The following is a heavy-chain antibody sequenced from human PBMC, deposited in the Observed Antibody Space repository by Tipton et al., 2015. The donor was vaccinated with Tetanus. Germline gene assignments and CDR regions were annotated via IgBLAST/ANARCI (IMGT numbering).Heavy chain of an antibody. CDR3: AREDGGPTLDYFDS. CDR1: GFSFNNFG. V-gene: IGHV3-48*01. D-gene: IGHD3-16*01. J-gene: IGHJ4*02. CDR2: ISYSSTSK. Sequence: SLRLSCAGSGFSFNNFGMNWVRQAPGKGLEWVSYISYSSTSKYYADSVKGRFAISRDNAKNSLYLQMNTLRAVDTAVYYCAREDGGPTLDYFDSWGQGALVIVSS.